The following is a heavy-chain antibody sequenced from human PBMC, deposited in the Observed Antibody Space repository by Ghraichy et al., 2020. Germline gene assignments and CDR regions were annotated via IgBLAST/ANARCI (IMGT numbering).Heavy chain of an antibody. CDR1: GFTFSSYG. V-gene: IGHV3-30*02. CDR2: IRYDGSNK. CDR3: AKASTGGSYFFDC. J-gene: IGHJ4*02. D-gene: IGHD1-26*01. Sequence: LSLTCAASGFTFSSYGMHWVRQAPGKGLEWVAFIRYDGSNKYYADSVKCRFTISRDNSKNTLYLQMNSLRAEDTAVYYCAKASTGGSYFFDCWGQGTLVTVSS.